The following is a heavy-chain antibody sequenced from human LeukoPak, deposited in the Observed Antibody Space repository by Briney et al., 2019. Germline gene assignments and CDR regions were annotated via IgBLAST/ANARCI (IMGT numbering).Heavy chain of an antibody. D-gene: IGHD5-12*01. J-gene: IGHJ6*02. CDR3: AKPRGYSGYDPIEEGDGMDV. CDR2: ISYDGSNK. Sequence: GGSLRLSCAASGFTFSSYGMHWVRQAPGKGLEWVAVISYDGSNKYYADSVKGRFTISRYNSKNSLYLQMNSLRAEDTAVYYCAKPRGYSGYDPIEEGDGMDVWGQGTTVTVSS. V-gene: IGHV3-30*18. CDR1: GFTFSSYG.